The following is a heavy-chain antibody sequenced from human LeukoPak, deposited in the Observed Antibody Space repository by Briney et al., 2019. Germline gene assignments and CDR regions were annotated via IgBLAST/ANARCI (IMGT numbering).Heavy chain of an antibody. Sequence: PGGSLRLSCVDSGITFSRYWMSWVRQAPGKGLEWVANIKQDGGEKYYVDSVKGRFTISRDNAKNSLYLQMNSLRVEDTAVYYCARDGEYYDSSGSYFDYWGQGTAVTVSS. CDR1: GITFSRYW. CDR3: ARDGEYYDSSGSYFDY. J-gene: IGHJ4*02. V-gene: IGHV3-7*03. D-gene: IGHD3-22*01. CDR2: IKQDGGEK.